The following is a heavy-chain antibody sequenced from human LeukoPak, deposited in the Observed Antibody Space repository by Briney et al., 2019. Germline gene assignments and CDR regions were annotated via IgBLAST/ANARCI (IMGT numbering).Heavy chain of an antibody. J-gene: IGHJ4*02. CDR2: INTNTGNP. Sequence: ASVKVSCKASGYTFTSYAMNWVRQAPGQGLEWMGWINTNTGNPTYAQGFTGRFVFSLDTSVSTAYLQISSLEAEDTAFYYCTRDQRQISFDYWGQGTLVTVSS. CDR1: GYTFTSYA. CDR3: TRDQRQISFDY. V-gene: IGHV7-4-1*02. D-gene: IGHD3-3*01.